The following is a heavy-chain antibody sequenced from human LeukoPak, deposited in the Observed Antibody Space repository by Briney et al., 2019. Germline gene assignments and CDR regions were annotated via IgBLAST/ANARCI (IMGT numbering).Heavy chain of an antibody. CDR3: ARGRRVRGVIPNRAYYYYYMDV. D-gene: IGHD3-10*01. J-gene: IGHJ6*03. V-gene: IGHV1-8*01. CDR1: GYTFTSYD. Sequence: GASVKGSCKAPGYTFTSYDINWVRQATGQGLEWMGWMNPNSGNTGYAQKFQGRVTMTRNTSISTAYMELSSLRSEDTAVYYCARGRRVRGVIPNRAYYYYYMDVWGKGTTVTISS. CDR2: MNPNSGNT.